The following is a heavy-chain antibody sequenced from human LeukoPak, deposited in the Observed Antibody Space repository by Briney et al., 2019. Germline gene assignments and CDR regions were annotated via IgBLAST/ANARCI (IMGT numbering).Heavy chain of an antibody. D-gene: IGHD4/OR15-4a*01. Sequence: GASVKDSCKASGYTFTNYDINWGRQAPGQGLGWMGWISTYDGNTNYAQKLQGRVTMTTDTSTSTVYMELRSLRSDDTAVYYCAKIAYGANFFDYWGQGTLVTVSS. CDR3: AKIAYGANFFDY. V-gene: IGHV1-18*01. CDR1: GYTFTNYD. CDR2: ISTYDGNT. J-gene: IGHJ4*02.